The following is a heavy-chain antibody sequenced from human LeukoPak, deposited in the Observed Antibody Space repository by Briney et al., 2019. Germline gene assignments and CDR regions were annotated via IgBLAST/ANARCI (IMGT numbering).Heavy chain of an antibody. CDR3: AKAGSIWGSYREYFDY. CDR1: GFTFSSYA. Sequence: GGSLRLSCAASGFTFSSYAMSWVRQAPGKGLEWVSAISGSGGSTYYADSVKGRFTISRDNSKNALYLQMNSLRAEDTAVYYCAKAGSIWGSYREYFDYWGQGTLVTVSS. CDR2: ISGSGGST. J-gene: IGHJ4*02. D-gene: IGHD3-16*02. V-gene: IGHV3-23*01.